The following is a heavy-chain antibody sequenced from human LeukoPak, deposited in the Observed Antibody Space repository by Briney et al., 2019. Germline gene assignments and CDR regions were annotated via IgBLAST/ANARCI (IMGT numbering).Heavy chain of an antibody. J-gene: IGHJ5*02. D-gene: IGHD5-12*01. CDR3: ARDTYDYYFDP. Sequence: PSETLSLTCTVSGGSISSGTYYWTWIRQHPGKGLEWIGYIYHSGSTYYNPSLKSRVAISIDTSKNQFSLKLSSVTAADTAVYYCARDTYDYYFDPWGQGTLVTVSS. V-gene: IGHV4-31*03. CDR2: IYHSGST. CDR1: GGSISSGTYY.